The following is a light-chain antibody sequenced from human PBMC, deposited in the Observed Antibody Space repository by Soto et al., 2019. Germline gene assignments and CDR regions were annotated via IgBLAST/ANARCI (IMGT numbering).Light chain of an antibody. CDR3: QQYGSSPFT. Sequence: EIVLTQSPGTLSFSPGERVTLSCRASQTVTSKNLAWYQQKPGQAPRLLIYGASSGATGIPDRFSGSGSGTDFPLTISRLEPEDFAVYYCQQYGSSPFTFGPGTKVDIK. V-gene: IGKV3-20*01. CDR1: QTVTSKN. J-gene: IGKJ3*01. CDR2: GAS.